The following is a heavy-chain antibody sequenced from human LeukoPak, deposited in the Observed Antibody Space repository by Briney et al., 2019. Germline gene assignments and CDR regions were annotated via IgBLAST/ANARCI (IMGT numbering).Heavy chain of an antibody. Sequence: GGSLRLSCAASGFTFSSHWMSWVRQAPGKGLEWVANIKQDGSEKYYVDSVKGRFTISRDNAKNSLYLQMNSLRAEDTAVYYCARDDFWGADYWGQGTLVTVSS. V-gene: IGHV3-7*03. D-gene: IGHD3-3*01. CDR1: GFTFSSHW. CDR2: IKQDGSEK. J-gene: IGHJ4*02. CDR3: ARDDFWGADY.